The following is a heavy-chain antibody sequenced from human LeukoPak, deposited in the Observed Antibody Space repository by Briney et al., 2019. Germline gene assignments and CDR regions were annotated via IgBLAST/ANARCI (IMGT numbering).Heavy chain of an antibody. J-gene: IGHJ4*02. CDR3: ARGDYRNAHDY. V-gene: IGHV4-34*01. Sequence: PSETLPLTCAVYGGSFSGYYWSWIRQPPGKGLEWIGEINHSGSTNYNPSLKSRVTISVDTSKNQFSLKLSSVTAADTAVYYCARGDYRNAHDYWGQGTLVTVSS. CDR1: GGSFSGYY. CDR2: INHSGST. D-gene: IGHD4-11*01.